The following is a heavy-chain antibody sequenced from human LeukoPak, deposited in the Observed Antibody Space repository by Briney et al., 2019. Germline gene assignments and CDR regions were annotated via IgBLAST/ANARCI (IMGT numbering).Heavy chain of an antibody. D-gene: IGHD3-3*01. Sequence: GGSLRLSCAASGFTFSSYGMHWVRQAPGKGLEWVAVIWYDGSNKYYADSVKGRFTISRDNSKNTLYLQTNSLRAEDTAVYYCARDGDYDFWSGYYGYYYYGMDVWGQGTTVTVSS. J-gene: IGHJ6*02. CDR2: IWYDGSNK. V-gene: IGHV3-33*01. CDR3: ARDGDYDFWSGYYGYYYYGMDV. CDR1: GFTFSSYG.